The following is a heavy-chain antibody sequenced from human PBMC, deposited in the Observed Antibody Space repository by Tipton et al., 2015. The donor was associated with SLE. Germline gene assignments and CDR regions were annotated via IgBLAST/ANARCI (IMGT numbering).Heavy chain of an antibody. CDR3: ARYYYDSSGVCLFDF. J-gene: IGHJ4*02. D-gene: IGHD3-22*01. V-gene: IGHV4-31*03. CDR1: GGSISSDRDS. Sequence: TLSLTCSVSGGSISSDRDSWNWIRQHPGKGLEWIGNIYYSGSTYYNPSLQGRLSISLDTSKKQLSLKLSSVTSADTAVYYCARYYYDSSGVCLFDFWGQGTLVTVSS. CDR2: IYYSGST.